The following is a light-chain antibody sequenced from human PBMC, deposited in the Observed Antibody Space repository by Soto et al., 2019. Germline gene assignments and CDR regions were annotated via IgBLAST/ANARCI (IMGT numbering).Light chain of an antibody. CDR2: EVF. J-gene: IGLJ2*01. V-gene: IGLV2-14*03. Sequence: QSALTQPASVSGSPGQSITISCTGTSSDVGGYNYVSWYQQHPGKVPKLMIYEVFRRPSGISDRFSGSKSGNTASLTISGLQAEEEADYYCCSYTTTSTFVFGGGTKLTVL. CDR3: CSYTTTSTFV. CDR1: SSDVGGYNY.